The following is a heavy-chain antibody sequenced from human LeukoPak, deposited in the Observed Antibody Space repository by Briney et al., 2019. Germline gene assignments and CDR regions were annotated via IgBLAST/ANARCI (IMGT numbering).Heavy chain of an antibody. Sequence: GGSLRLSCAASGFTVSDNYMSWARQAPGKGLEWVSVIYSGGDTYYADSLKGRYTVSRDNSKNTLYLQMNSLRADDTAVYYCGRLRTSGYLIQFWGQGTLVTVSS. J-gene: IGHJ4*02. D-gene: IGHD3-22*01. CDR1: GFTVSDNY. V-gene: IGHV3-53*01. CDR3: GRLRTSGYLIQF. CDR2: IYSGGDT.